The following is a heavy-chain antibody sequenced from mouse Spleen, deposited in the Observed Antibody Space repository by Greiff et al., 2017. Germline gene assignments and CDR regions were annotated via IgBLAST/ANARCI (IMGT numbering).Heavy chain of an antibody. J-gene: IGHJ4*01. Sequence: VQLQQPGAELVKPGASVKMSCKASGYTFTSYWITWVKQRPGQGLEWIGDIYPGSGSTNYNEKFKSKATLTVDTSSSTAYMQLSSLTSENSAVDYCARKWRIGNYGAMDDWGQGTSVTVSS. CDR2: IYPGSGST. CDR1: GYTFTSYW. D-gene: IGHD2-1*01. V-gene: IGHV1-55*01. CDR3: ARKWRIGNYGAMDD.